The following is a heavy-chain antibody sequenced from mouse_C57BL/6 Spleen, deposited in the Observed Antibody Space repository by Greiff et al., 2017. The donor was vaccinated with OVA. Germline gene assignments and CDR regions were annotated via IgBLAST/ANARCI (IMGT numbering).Heavy chain of an antibody. CDR2: INPSNGGT. J-gene: IGHJ1*03. Sequence: VQLQQPGTELVKPGASVKLSCKASGYTFTSYWMLWVKQRPGKGLEWIGNINPSNGGTNYNEKFKSKATLTVDKSSSTAYMQLSSLTSEDSAVYYCARNGYEGLYFDVWDTVTTNTVSS. CDR3: ARNGYEGLYFDV. V-gene: IGHV1-53*01. D-gene: IGHD2-2*01. CDR1: GYTFTSYW.